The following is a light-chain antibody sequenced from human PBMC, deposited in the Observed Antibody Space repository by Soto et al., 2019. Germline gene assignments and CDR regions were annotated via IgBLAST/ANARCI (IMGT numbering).Light chain of an antibody. CDR2: AAS. V-gene: IGKV1-39*01. CDR1: QSISNY. Sequence: DIQMTQSPSSLSASVGDRVTITCRASQSISNYLNWYQQKPGKAPKLLIYAASSLQSGVPSRFSDSGSGTDFTLTISSLQPEDFATYYCQQSYSTPSTFGQGTKVEIK. J-gene: IGKJ1*01. CDR3: QQSYSTPST.